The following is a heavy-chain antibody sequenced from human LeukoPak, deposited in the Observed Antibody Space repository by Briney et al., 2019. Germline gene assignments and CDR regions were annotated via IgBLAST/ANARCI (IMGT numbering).Heavy chain of an antibody. CDR2: IYPVDSDT. CDR1: GYSFTSYW. D-gene: IGHD3-10*01. V-gene: IGHV5-51*01. J-gene: IGHJ6*02. CDR3: ARVLRITMVRGVTDYYYGMDV. Sequence: GESLKISCKGSGYSFTSYWIGWVRQMPGKGLEWMGIIYPVDSDTRYSPSFQGQVTISADKSISTAYLQWSSLKASDTDMYYCARVLRITMVRGVTDYYYGMDVWGQGTTVTVSS.